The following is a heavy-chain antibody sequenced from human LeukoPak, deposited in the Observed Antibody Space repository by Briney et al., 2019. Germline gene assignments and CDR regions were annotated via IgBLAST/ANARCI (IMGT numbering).Heavy chain of an antibody. D-gene: IGHD5-24*01. CDR2: IWYDGSNK. J-gene: IGHJ5*02. CDR3: ARGEDDYTDWFDP. CDR1: GFTFSSYG. V-gene: IGHV3-33*01. Sequence: GGSLRLSCAASGFTFSSYGMHWVRQAPGKGLEWVAVIWYDGSNKYYADSVKGRFTISRDNSKNTLYPQMNSLRAEDTAVYYCARGEDDYTDWFDPWGQGTLVTVSS.